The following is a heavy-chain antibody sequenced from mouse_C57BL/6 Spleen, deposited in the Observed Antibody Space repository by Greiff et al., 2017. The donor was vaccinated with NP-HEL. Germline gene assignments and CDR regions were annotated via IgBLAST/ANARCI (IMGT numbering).Heavy chain of an antibody. Sequence: EVKVVESGGGLVQPGGSLSLSCAASGFTFTDYYMSWVRQPPGKALEWLGFIRNKANGYTTEYSASVKGRFTISRDNSQIILYLQMNALRAEDSATYYCARTYDGYLSYYFYYWGQGTTLTVSS. CDR2: IRNKANGYTT. J-gene: IGHJ2*01. V-gene: IGHV7-3*01. CDR1: GFTFTDYY. CDR3: ARTYDGYLSYYFYY. D-gene: IGHD2-3*01.